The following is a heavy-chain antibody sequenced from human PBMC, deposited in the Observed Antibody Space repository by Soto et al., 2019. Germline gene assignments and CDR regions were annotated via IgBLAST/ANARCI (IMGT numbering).Heavy chain of an antibody. CDR3: ARLGAFYQSLDP. CDR1: GGSFSPNY. D-gene: IGHD3-3*02. Sequence: QLQLQESGPGLVKPSETLSITCTVSGGSFSPNYWSWIRQPPGKGLEWVGYIYYAGSTSYNPSLKSRVTIPLDTSKSQFSLSLSSVPAADTAVYYCARLGAFYQSLDPWGPGSLVTVSS. J-gene: IGHJ5*02. V-gene: IGHV4-59*08. CDR2: IYYAGST.